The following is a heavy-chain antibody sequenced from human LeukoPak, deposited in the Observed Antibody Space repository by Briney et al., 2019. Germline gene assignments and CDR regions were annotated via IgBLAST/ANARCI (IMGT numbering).Heavy chain of an antibody. CDR3: ARGWRSGYITFDD. J-gene: IGHJ4*02. CDR2: LHTNGDT. Sequence: GGSLRLSCAVTGFSISGNYMNWVRQAPGKGLEWVSILHTNGDTRYADSVKGRFTISRDDSKNTLYLQLSSLRVEDTAIYYCARGWRSGYITFDDWGQGTLVTVSS. V-gene: IGHV3-53*01. D-gene: IGHD5-12*01. CDR1: GFSISGNY.